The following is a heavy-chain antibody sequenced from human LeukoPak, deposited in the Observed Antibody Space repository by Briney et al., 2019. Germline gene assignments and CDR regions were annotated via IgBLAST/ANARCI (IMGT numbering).Heavy chain of an antibody. J-gene: IGHJ4*02. V-gene: IGHV3-48*01. CDR3: AREVPGSSGY. Sequence: GGSLRLSCAASGFTFSSYSMNWVRQAPGKGLEWVSYISSSSSTIYYADSVKGRFTISRDNAKNSLYLQMNSLRAEDTAVYYCAREVPGSSGYWGQGTLVTVSS. CDR2: ISSSSSTI. D-gene: IGHD3-22*01. CDR1: GFTFSSYS.